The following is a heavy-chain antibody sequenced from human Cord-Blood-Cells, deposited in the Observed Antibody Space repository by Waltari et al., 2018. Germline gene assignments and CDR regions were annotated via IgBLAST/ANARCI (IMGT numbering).Heavy chain of an antibody. J-gene: IGHJ4*02. CDR2: INHSGST. CDR3: ARHEEEWELLDY. CDR1: GGSFSGYY. V-gene: IGHV4-34*01. D-gene: IGHD1-26*01. Sequence: QVQLQQWGAGLLKPSETLSLTCAVYGGSFSGYYWSWIRQPPGKGLEWIGEINHSGSTNYNPSLKSRVTISVDTSKNQFSRKLSSVTAADTAVYYCARHEEEWELLDYWGQGTLVTVSS.